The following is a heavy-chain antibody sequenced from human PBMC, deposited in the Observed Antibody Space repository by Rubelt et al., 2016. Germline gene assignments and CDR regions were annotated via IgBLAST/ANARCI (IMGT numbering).Heavy chain of an antibody. CDR1: GGTLSSYA. CDR3: ARDDGGMDV. D-gene: IGHD5-24*01. CDR2: IIPMLGIP. V-gene: IGHV1-69*04. Sequence: QVQLLQSGAEVKKPGSSVRVSCKASGGTLSSYAISWVRQAPGQGLEWMGRIIPMLGIPNYAQKFQGRVTIIADKSTNTAYMELSSLRSEDTAVYYCARDDGGMDVWGQGTTVTVSS. J-gene: IGHJ6*02.